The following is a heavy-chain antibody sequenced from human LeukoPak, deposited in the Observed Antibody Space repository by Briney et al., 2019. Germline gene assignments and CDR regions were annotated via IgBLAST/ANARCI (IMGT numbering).Heavy chain of an antibody. V-gene: IGHV3-23*01. CDR3: AKGTRITMVRGVFDY. D-gene: IGHD3-10*01. CDR1: GFTFNSYA. J-gene: IGHJ4*02. CDR2: ISGSGGST. Sequence: GGSLRLSCAASGFTFNSYAMSWVRQAPGKGLEWVSAISGSGGSTYYADSVKGRFTISRDNSKNTLYLQMNSLRAEDTAVYYCAKGTRITMVRGVFDYWGQGTLVTVSS.